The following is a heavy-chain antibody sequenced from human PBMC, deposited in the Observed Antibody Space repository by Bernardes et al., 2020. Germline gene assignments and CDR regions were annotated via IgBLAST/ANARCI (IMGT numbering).Heavy chain of an antibody. J-gene: IGHJ5*02. CDR2: ISWNSVYI. V-gene: IGHV3-9*01. Sequence: GGSLRLSCAASGFKFDDHAMHWVRQVPGKGLEWVSGISWNSVYIDQADSVKGRFTISRDNAKNSLFLQMNSLRPEDSGLYYCAKDIKHSGGPIDRWGQGTLVTVSS. D-gene: IGHD2-15*01. CDR3: AKDIKHSGGPIDR. CDR1: GFKFDDHA.